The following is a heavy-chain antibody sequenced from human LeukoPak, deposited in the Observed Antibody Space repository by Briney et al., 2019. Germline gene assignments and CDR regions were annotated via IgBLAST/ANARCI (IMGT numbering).Heavy chain of an antibody. CDR1: GGSISSYY. CDR3: ARGDLIYYDILTGMDY. V-gene: IGHV4-4*07. Sequence: SEALSLTCTVSGGSISSYYWSWIRQAAGKGLEWIGRIYTSGSTNYNPSLKSRVTMSVDTSKNQFSLKLSSVTAADTAVYYCARGDLIYYDILTGMDYWGQGTLVTVSS. D-gene: IGHD3-9*01. J-gene: IGHJ4*02. CDR2: IYTSGST.